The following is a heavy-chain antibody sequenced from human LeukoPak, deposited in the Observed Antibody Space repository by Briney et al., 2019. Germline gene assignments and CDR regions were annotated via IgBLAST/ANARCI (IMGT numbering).Heavy chain of an antibody. CDR3: AREGLGHDAFDI. CDR2: ISAYNGNT. J-gene: IGHJ3*02. Sequence: ASVNVSCKASGYTFTSYGISWVRQAPGQGLEWMGWISAYNGNTNYAQKLQGRVTMTTDTSTSTANMELRSLRSDDTAVYYCAREGLGHDAFDIWGQGTMVTVSS. V-gene: IGHV1-18*04. CDR1: GYTFTSYG. D-gene: IGHD6-19*01.